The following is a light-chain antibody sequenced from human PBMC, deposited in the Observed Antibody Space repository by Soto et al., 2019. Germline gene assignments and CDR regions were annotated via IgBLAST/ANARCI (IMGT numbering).Light chain of an antibody. CDR2: AAS. CDR1: QGISSY. CDR3: HQYGSSPRT. V-gene: IGKV1-9*01. J-gene: IGKJ1*01. Sequence: IQLTQSPSSLSASVGDRVTITCRASQGISSYLAWYQQKPGKAPKLLIYAASTLQSGVPSRFSGSGSGTDFTLTISRLEPEDFAVFYCHQYGSSPRTFGQGTKV.